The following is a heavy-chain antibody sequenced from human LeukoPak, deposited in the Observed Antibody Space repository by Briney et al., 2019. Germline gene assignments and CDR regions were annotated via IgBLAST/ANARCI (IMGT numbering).Heavy chain of an antibody. CDR2: INPNSGGT. CDR3: ARDIRWGPPRIDY. Sequence: ASVKVSCKASGYTFTGYYMHWVRQAPGQGLEWMGWINPNSGGTNYAQKFQGRVTMTRDTSISTAYMELSRLRSDDTAVYYCARDIRWGPPRIDYWGQGTLVTVSS. V-gene: IGHV1-2*02. D-gene: IGHD3-3*02. CDR1: GYTFTGYY. J-gene: IGHJ4*02.